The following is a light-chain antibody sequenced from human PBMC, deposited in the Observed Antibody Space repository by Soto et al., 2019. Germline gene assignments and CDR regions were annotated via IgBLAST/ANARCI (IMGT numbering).Light chain of an antibody. CDR2: DAS. J-gene: IGKJ1*01. CDR1: QSVTRSY. V-gene: IGKV3-20*01. Sequence: EIVLTQSPGTLSLSPGERATLSCRASQSVTRSYLAWYQQKPGQAPRLLIYDASSRATGIPDRFSGGGSGTDFTLSISRLEPEDSAVYYCQQHGDSPPWTFGPGTKVEIK. CDR3: QQHGDSPPWT.